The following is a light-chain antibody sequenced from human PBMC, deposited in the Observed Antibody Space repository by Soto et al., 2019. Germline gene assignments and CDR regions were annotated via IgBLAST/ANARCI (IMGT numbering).Light chain of an antibody. CDR1: QSISSS. CDR3: QQSYSTPTWT. CDR2: AAS. J-gene: IGKJ1*01. Sequence: DIQTTQSPSSLSASVGNRATITCRASQSISSSLNWYQQKPGKAPKLLIYAASSLQSGVPSRFSGSGSVTDFTLTISSLQPEDFATYYCQQSYSTPTWTFGQGTKVEIK. V-gene: IGKV1-39*01.